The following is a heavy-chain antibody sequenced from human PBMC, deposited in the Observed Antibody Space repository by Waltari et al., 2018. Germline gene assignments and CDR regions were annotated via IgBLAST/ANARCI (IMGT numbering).Heavy chain of an antibody. D-gene: IGHD7-27*01. J-gene: IGHJ4*02. CDR1: GFLFSSNW. CDR2: IKPDGSQQ. V-gene: IGHV3-7*03. CDR3: ARDFNWGWDF. Sequence: EVQLVDSGGGLVQPGGSVRLSCAASGFLFSSNWMSWVRQAPGRGLEWLANIKPDGSQQYYVDSVRGRFSISRDNAKNSLYLQLNSLRAEDTAIYYCARDFNWGWDFWGQGTLVTVSS.